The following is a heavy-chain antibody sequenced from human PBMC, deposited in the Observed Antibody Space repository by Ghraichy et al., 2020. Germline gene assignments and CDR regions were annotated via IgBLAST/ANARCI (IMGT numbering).Heavy chain of an antibody. J-gene: IGHJ3*02. CDR3: ARGVYYYDSSGSPLSAFDI. CDR2: IYHSGST. Sequence: SETLSLTCAVSGGSISSGGYSWSWIRQPPGKGLEWIGYIYHSGSTYYNPSLKSRVTISVDRSKNQFSLKLSSVTAADTAVYYCARGVYYYDSSGSPLSAFDIWGQGTMVTVSS. D-gene: IGHD3-22*01. CDR1: GGSISSGGYS. V-gene: IGHV4-30-2*01.